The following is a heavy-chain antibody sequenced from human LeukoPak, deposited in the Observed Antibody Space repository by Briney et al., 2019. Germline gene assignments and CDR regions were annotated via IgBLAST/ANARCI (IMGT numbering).Heavy chain of an antibody. CDR2: IKSKTDGGTT. CDR3: TTVYYGSGSYYFYYYMDV. D-gene: IGHD3-10*01. Sequence: GGSLRLSCAASGFTFSNAWMSWVRQAPGQGLEWVGRIKSKTDGGTTDYAAPVKGRFTISRDDSKNTLYLQMNSLKTEDTAVYYCTTVYYGSGSYYFYYYMDVWGKGTTVTVSS. V-gene: IGHV3-15*01. J-gene: IGHJ6*03. CDR1: GFTFSNAW.